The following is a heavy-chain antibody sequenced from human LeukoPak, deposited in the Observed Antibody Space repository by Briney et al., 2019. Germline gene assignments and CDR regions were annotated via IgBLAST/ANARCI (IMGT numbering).Heavy chain of an antibody. V-gene: IGHV4-4*07. D-gene: IGHD5-12*01. CDR2: IYTSGST. CDR1: GGSISSYY. J-gene: IGHJ4*02. Sequence: PSETLSLTCTVSGGSISSYYWSWIRQPAGKGLEWIGRIYTSGSTNYNPSLKSRVTMSVDTSKNQFSLKLSSVTAADTAVYYCARRTLNIVATPFDYWGQGTLVTVSS. CDR3: ARRTLNIVATPFDY.